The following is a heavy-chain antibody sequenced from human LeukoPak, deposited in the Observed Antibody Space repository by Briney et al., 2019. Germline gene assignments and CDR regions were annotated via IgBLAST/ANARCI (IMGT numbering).Heavy chain of an antibody. V-gene: IGHV3-48*02. CDR1: GFTFSSYS. CDR2: ISSSCSTI. D-gene: IGHD6-19*01. J-gene: IGHJ4*02. Sequence: GGSLRLSCAASGFTFSSYSMNWVRQAPGKGLEWVSYISSSCSTIYYADSVKGRFTISRDNAKNSLYLQMNSLRDEDTAVYYCATDLRYSSGWEFDYWGQGTLVTVSS. CDR3: ATDLRYSSGWEFDY.